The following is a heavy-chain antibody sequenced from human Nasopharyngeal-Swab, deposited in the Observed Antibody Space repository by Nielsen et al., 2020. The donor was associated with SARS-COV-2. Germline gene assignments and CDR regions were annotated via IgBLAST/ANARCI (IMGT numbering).Heavy chain of an antibody. CDR3: ARPRLPAGGHEAADY. Sequence: GESLKISCAASGFTFSDYYMSWIRQAPGKGLEWISFTSGSGNTKYYADSVKGRFTTSRDNAKNSLYLQMNSLRADDTAVYYCARPRLPAGGHEAADYWGQGTLVTVSS. J-gene: IGHJ4*02. V-gene: IGHV3-11*04. D-gene: IGHD1-1*01. CDR1: GFTFSDYY. CDR2: TSGSGNTK.